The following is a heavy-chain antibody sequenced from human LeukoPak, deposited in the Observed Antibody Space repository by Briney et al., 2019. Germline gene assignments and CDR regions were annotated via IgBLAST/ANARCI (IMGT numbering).Heavy chain of an antibody. Sequence: EASVKVSCKASEYTFTDYYMHWVRQAPGQGLEWMGWINPNSGGTNYAQKFQGRVTMTRDTSISTAYMELSRLRSDDTAVYYCARIAHGRWLQSNCYMDVWGKGTTVTVSS. V-gene: IGHV1-2*02. J-gene: IGHJ6*03. D-gene: IGHD5-24*01. CDR3: ARIAHGRWLQSNCYMDV. CDR2: INPNSGGT. CDR1: EYTFTDYY.